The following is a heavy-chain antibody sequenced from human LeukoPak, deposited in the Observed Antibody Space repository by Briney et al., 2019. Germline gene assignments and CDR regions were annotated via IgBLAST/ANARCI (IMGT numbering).Heavy chain of an antibody. CDR3: ARSSYFDY. Sequence: SETLSLTCTVSGGSISSYYWSWIRQPPGKGLEWIGYIYYSGSTNYNPSLKSRVTISVDTSKNQFSLKLSSVTAADTAVYYCARSSYFDYWGQGTLVTVSS. CDR1: GGSISSYY. V-gene: IGHV4-59*01. CDR2: IYYSGST. J-gene: IGHJ4*02.